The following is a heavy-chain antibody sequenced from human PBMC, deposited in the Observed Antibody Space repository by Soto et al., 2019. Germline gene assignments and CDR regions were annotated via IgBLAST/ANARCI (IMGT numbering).Heavy chain of an antibody. CDR2: ISGSGGST. CDR1: GFTFSSYA. CDR3: AKCPRITIFGVVPLDY. J-gene: IGHJ4*02. D-gene: IGHD3-3*01. Sequence: PGGSLRLSCAASGFTFSSYAMSWVRQAPGKGLEWVSAISGSGGSTYYADSVKGRFTISRDNSKNTLYLQMNSLRAEDTAVYYCAKCPRITIFGVVPLDYWGQGTLVTVSS. V-gene: IGHV3-23*01.